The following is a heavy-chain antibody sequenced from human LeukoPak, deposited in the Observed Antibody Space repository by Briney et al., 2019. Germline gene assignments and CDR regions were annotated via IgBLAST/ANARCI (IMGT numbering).Heavy chain of an antibody. V-gene: IGHV4-61*10. CDR1: GGSISSSSYS. CDR2: IYYSGTT. Sequence: SQTLSLTCTVSGGSISSSSYSWSWIRQPAGKGLEWIGYIYYSGTTNYNPSLKSRVTISVDTSKNQFSLKLSSVTAADTAVYYCARGGWNKFDYWGQGTLVTVSS. CDR3: ARGGWNKFDY. D-gene: IGHD3-22*01. J-gene: IGHJ4*02.